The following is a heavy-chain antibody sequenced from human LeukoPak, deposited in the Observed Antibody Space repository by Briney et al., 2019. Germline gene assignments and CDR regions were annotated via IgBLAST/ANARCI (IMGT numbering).Heavy chain of an antibody. CDR1: GFTFSSYG. CDR3: AKPYYYGSRIYMDY. J-gene: IGHJ4*02. D-gene: IGHD3-10*01. Sequence: PGRSLRLSCAASGFTFSSYGMHWVRQAPGKGLEWVAVISYDGGNTYYADSVKGRFTISRDNSKNMLYLQMNSLRAEDTAVYYCAKPYYYGSRIYMDYWGQGTLVTVSS. CDR2: ISYDGGNT. V-gene: IGHV3-30*18.